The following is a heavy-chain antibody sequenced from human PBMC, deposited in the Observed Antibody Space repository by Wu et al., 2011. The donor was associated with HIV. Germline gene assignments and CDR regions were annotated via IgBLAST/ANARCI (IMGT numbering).Heavy chain of an antibody. V-gene: IGHV1-18*01. D-gene: IGHD6-13*01. CDR1: GYSFLSYG. Sequence: QVQLVQSGAEVKKPGVSVKVSCKVSGYSFLSYGVGWVRQAPGQGLEWMGWISAENGDTNYAEKFQGRVTMTTDTPTSTAYMELGSLRSDDTAIYFCATGSSWYIFNYWGQGTLVTVSS. J-gene: IGHJ4*02. CDR2: ISAENGDT. CDR3: ATGSSWYIFNY.